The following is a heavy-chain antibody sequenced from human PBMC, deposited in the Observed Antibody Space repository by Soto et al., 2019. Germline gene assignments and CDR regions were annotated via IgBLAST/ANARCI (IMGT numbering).Heavy chain of an antibody. CDR1: GSPLRTSGVD. V-gene: IGHV2-5*02. CDR2: IYWDDDK. CDR3: AHRGYCDSSGYRWYYFDY. J-gene: IGHJ4*02. D-gene: IGHD3-22*01. Sequence: SGAKPVTPTQTLALACTSSGSPLRTSGVDVGWIHQPPGKTLEWLALIYWDDDKRYSPSLKSRLTITKDTSKNQVVLTMTNMDTVDTATYYCAHRGYCDSSGYRWYYFDYWGQRTLVTVSS.